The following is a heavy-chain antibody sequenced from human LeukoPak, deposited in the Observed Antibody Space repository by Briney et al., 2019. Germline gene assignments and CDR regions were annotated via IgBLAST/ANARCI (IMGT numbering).Heavy chain of an antibody. J-gene: IGHJ6*03. V-gene: IGHV2-5*02. CDR2: IYWDDDK. Sequence: SGPTLVNPTQTLTLTCTFSGFSLSTTGVGVGWIRQPPGKALECLSLIYWDDDKRYSPSLKSRLTITKDTSKNQVVLTMSNIDPVDTATYYCAHRRSRVYYIDVWGEGTTVTVSS. CDR3: AHRRSRVYYIDV. CDR1: GFSLSTTGVG.